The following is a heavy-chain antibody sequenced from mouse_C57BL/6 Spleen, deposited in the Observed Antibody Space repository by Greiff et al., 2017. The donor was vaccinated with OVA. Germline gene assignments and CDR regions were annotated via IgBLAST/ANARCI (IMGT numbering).Heavy chain of an antibody. J-gene: IGHJ2*01. Sequence: VQLQQSGPELVKPGASVKISCKASGYAFSSSWMNWVKQRPGKGLEWIGRISPGDGDTNYNGKFKGQATLTADTSSSTAYMQLSSLTSVDSAVSFCASPGACSSVDYWGQGTTLPVSS. CDR3: ASPGACSSVDY. CDR2: ISPGDGDT. CDR1: GYAFSSSW. V-gene: IGHV1-82*01.